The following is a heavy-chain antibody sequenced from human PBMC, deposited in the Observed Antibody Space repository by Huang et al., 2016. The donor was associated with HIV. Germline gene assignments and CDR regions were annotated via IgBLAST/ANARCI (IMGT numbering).Heavy chain of an antibody. CDR1: GLSFSSYD. D-gene: IGHD3-16*01. V-gene: IGHV3-23*01. CDR3: AKDHLMIMFGGAMSSYAFDI. J-gene: IGHJ3*02. Sequence: EVQLLESGGDLVQPGGSLRLSCAASGLSFSSYDMNWVRQALGKGLEWVLSIVGSGGSTDYADSVKGRFTISRDNSKNTLLVQMNSLRAEDTAVYYCAKDHLMIMFGGAMSSYAFDIWGQGTVVTVSS. CDR2: IVGSGGST.